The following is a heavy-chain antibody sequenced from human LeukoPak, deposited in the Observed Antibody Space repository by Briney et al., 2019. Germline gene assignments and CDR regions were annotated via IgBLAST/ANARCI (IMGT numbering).Heavy chain of an antibody. D-gene: IGHD3-3*01. CDR2: ISYDGSNK. J-gene: IGHJ4*02. V-gene: IGHV3-30-3*01. CDR3: ARDAWSGYTTYYFDY. CDR1: GFTFSSYA. Sequence: PGGSLRLSCAASGFTFSSYAMHWVRQAPGKGLEWVAVISYDGSNKYYADSVKGRFTISRDNSENTLYLQMNSLRAEDTAVYYCARDAWSGYTTYYFDYWGQGTLVTVSS.